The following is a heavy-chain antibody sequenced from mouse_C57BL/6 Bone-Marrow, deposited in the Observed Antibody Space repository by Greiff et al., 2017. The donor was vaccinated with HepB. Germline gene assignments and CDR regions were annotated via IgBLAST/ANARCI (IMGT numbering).Heavy chain of an antibody. CDR2: ISSGSSTI. CDR3: AALTGNAY. CDR1: GFTFSDYG. J-gene: IGHJ3*01. V-gene: IGHV5-17*01. Sequence: EVHLVESGGGLVKPGGSLKLSCAASGFTFSDYGMPWVRQAPEKGLEWVAYISSGSSTIYYADTVKGRFTISTDNAKNTLFLQMPSLRSEDTAMYCCAALTGNAYWGQGTLVTVSA. D-gene: IGHD4-1*01.